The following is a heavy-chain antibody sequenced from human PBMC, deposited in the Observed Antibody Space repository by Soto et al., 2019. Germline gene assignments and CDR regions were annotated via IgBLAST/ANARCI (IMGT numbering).Heavy chain of an antibody. Sequence: SLKSSCKASGFNFTSSAVEWVRQARGQRLEWIGWIVVGSGNTNYAQKFQERVTITRDMSTSTAYMELSSLRSEDTAVYYCAAEISYDYVWGSYRENYYGMDVWGQGTTVPVSS. CDR2: IVVGSGNT. CDR1: GFNFTSSA. V-gene: IGHV1-58*01. J-gene: IGHJ6*02. D-gene: IGHD3-16*02. CDR3: AAEISYDYVWGSYRENYYGMDV.